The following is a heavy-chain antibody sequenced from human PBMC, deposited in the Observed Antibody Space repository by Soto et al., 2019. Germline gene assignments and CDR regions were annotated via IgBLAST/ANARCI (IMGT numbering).Heavy chain of an antibody. CDR1: GFTFSNYA. J-gene: IGHJ4*02. CDR3: AKGSSSSRPYYFDS. D-gene: IGHD3-10*01. Sequence: EVQLLESGGGLVQPGGSLRLSCAASGFTFSNYAMSWVRQAPGKGLEWVSAIGTSGVSTYHADSVKGRFTNSRDNSKKTLYMQRNSLRAEDTAVYYCAKGSSSSRPYYFDSWGQGTLVTVSS. CDR2: IGTSGVST. V-gene: IGHV3-23*01.